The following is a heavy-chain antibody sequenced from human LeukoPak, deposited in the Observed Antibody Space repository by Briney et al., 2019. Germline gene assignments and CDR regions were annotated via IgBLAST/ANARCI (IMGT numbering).Heavy chain of an antibody. CDR1: GGSFSGYY. Sequence: SETLSLTCAVYGGSFSGYYWNWIRQPPGKGLEWIGEINNSGSTNYNPALKSRVTISVDTYKNQFSLKLSSVTAADTAVYYCARGLGSSGYYYSVVSFDYGGQGTLVTVSS. J-gene: IGHJ4*02. CDR3: ARGLGSSGYYYSVVSFDY. D-gene: IGHD3-22*01. V-gene: IGHV4-34*01. CDR2: INNSGST.